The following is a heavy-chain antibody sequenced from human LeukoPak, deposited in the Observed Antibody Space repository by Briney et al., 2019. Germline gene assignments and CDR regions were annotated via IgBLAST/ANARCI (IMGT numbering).Heavy chain of an antibody. J-gene: IGHJ4*02. V-gene: IGHV3-7*01. CDR3: LRHHDH. Sequence: GGSLRLSCAASGFSFSTYWMSWVRQAPGKGLEWVASTQPDGGAQCYVDSVRGRFTISRDNAKKSLYLQMNSLRVEDTAIYYCLRHHDHWGQGTLVTVSS. CDR2: TQPDGGAQ. CDR1: GFSFSTYW. D-gene: IGHD3-3*01.